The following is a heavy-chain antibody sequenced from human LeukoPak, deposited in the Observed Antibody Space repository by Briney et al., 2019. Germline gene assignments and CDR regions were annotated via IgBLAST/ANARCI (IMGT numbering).Heavy chain of an antibody. CDR1: GFTFSSYA. V-gene: IGHV3-23*01. Sequence: GGSLRLSCAASGFTFSSYAMSWVRQAPGKGLEWVSAISGSGGSTYYADSVEGRFTISRDNSKNTLYLQMNSLRAEDTAVYYCAKQGSSSSSWYSDYWGQGTLVTVSS. D-gene: IGHD6-13*01. CDR2: ISGSGGST. CDR3: AKQGSSSSSWYSDY. J-gene: IGHJ4*02.